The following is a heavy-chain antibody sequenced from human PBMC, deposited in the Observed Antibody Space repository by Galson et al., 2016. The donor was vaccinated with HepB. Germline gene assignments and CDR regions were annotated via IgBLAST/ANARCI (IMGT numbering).Heavy chain of an antibody. CDR1: GYTFTDDY. Sequence: SVKVSCKASGYTFTDDYMHWVRQAPGQGLEWMGWINPKSGGTDYAQKFQGRVTMTRDTLISTAYMELSRLRSDDTAVYYCARDRAGVVADWRLRRGDNLDYWGQGTPVTVSS. V-gene: IGHV1-2*02. CDR3: ARDRAGVVADWRLRRGDNLDY. D-gene: IGHD3/OR15-3a*01. J-gene: IGHJ4*02. CDR2: INPKSGGT.